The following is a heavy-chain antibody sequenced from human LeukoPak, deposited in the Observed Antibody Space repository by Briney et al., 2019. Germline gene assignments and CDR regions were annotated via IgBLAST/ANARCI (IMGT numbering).Heavy chain of an antibody. Sequence: PETLSLTCAVYGGSFSGYYWSWIRQPPGKGLEWIGEINHSGSTNYNPSLKSRVTISVDTSKNQFSLKLSSVTAADTAVYYCARSDFGVVINYYYYYMDVWGKGTTVTVSS. CDR1: GGSFSGYY. CDR2: INHSGST. J-gene: IGHJ6*03. D-gene: IGHD3-3*01. CDR3: ARSDFGVVINYYYYYMDV. V-gene: IGHV4-34*01.